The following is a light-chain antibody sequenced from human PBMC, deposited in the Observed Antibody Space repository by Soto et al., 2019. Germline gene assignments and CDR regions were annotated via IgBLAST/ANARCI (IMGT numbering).Light chain of an antibody. CDR3: QQYDIWPRT. CDR1: QSVVTN. J-gene: IGKJ1*01. V-gene: IGKV3-15*01. Sequence: EIEMTQSPATLSVSPGERATLSCRASQSVVTNLAWYRQKPGQAPRLLIFGASTRATGIPARFSGGGSGTEFTLTITSLQSEDFAVYYCQQYDIWPRTFGQGTKVDIK. CDR2: GAS.